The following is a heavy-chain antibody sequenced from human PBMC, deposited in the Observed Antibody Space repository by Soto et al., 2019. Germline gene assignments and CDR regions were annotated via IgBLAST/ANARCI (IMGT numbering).Heavy chain of an antibody. CDR2: MSPSTGRT. CDR3: ARGVGDLGDY. CDR1: GYTFTSLD. Sequence: QVQLVQSGAEVKEPGASVKVSCRTSGYTFTSLDMSWVRQAAGQGLEWMGWMSPSTGRTGYAQRFQGRVTMTRDTSTSTAYMQLSSLRSEDTAVYYCARGVGDLGDYWGQGTLVTVSS. V-gene: IGHV1-8*02. J-gene: IGHJ4*02. D-gene: IGHD3-10*01.